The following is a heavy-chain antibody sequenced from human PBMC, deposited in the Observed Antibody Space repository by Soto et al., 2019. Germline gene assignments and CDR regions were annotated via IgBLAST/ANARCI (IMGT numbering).Heavy chain of an antibody. V-gene: IGHV3-30-3*01. CDR1: GFTFSSYT. D-gene: IGHD3-22*01. J-gene: IGHJ3*01. Sequence: QMQLVESGGGVVQPGRSLRLSCAASGFTFSSYTVHWVRQAPGKGLEWVAVISYGGNNKHYADSVKGRFTVSRDNSRNTLYLQLNSLRTEDTALYYCARDRYFHDTNSSFDLWGQGTMVTVSS. CDR3: ARDRYFHDTNSSFDL. CDR2: ISYGGNNK.